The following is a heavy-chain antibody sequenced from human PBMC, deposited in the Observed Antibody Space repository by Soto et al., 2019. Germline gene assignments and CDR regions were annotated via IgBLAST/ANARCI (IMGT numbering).Heavy chain of an antibody. D-gene: IGHD3-10*01. CDR3: ATSVWFGTQPEI. J-gene: IGHJ4*02. CDR2: ISPSGTT. Sequence: SETLSLTSAVYGGSFSHNYWTWFRQPPGKGLEWIGEISPSGTTKYIPSLKSRGTISVDTSRKQFFLKVTSVSAADTAVYYCATSVWFGTQPEIWGPGTLDTV. V-gene: IGHV4-34*01. CDR1: GGSFSHNY.